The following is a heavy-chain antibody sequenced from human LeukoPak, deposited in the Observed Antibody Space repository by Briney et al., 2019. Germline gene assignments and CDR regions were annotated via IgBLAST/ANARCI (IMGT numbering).Heavy chain of an antibody. J-gene: IGHJ3*02. V-gene: IGHV3-7*01. Sequence: PGGSLRLSCAASGFTFSSYWMSWVRQAPGKGLEWVANIKQDGSEKYYVDSVKGRFTISRDNAKNSLYLQMNSLRAKDTAVYYCARELLRYFDWLTDAFDIWGQGTMVTVSS. CDR1: GFTFSSYW. CDR2: IKQDGSEK. CDR3: ARELLRYFDWLTDAFDI. D-gene: IGHD3-9*01.